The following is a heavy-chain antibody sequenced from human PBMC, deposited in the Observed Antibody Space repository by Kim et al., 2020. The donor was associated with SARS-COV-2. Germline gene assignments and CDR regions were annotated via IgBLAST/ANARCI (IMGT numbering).Heavy chain of an antibody. CDR2: IYYSGST. CDR1: GGSISSSSYY. CDR3: AIQYSSSWSGGDV. Sequence: SETLSLTCTVSGGSISSSSYYWGWIRQPPGKGLEWIGSIYYSGSTYYNPSLKSRVTISVDTSKNQFSLKLSSVTAADTAVYYCAIQYSSSWSGGDVWGQGTTVTVSS. D-gene: IGHD6-13*01. J-gene: IGHJ6*02. V-gene: IGHV4-39*01.